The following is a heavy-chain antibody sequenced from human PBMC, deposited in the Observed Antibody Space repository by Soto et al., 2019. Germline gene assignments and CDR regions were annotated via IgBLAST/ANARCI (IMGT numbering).Heavy chain of an antibody. CDR1: GYTFTAYY. D-gene: IGHD2-2*01. V-gene: IGHV1-2*02. CDR3: ARERYQVISDGMDV. Sequence: ASVRVSCTASGYTFTAYYIHWVRESLGQGLEWMGWINPQTGGTSYAQKFQGRVTLSRDTSINTAYLELSRLRFDDAAVYFCARERYQVISDGMDVWGQGTTVTVSS. CDR2: INPQTGGT. J-gene: IGHJ6*02.